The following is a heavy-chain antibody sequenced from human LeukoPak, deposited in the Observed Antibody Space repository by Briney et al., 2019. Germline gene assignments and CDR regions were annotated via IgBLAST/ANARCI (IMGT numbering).Heavy chain of an antibody. D-gene: IGHD6-13*01. J-gene: IGHJ5*02. CDR1: GFTFSSYA. CDR3: AREAAAGGWFDP. V-gene: IGHV3-30*04. Sequence: PGRSLRLSCAASGFTFSSYAMHWVRQAPGKGLEWVAVISYDGSNKYYADSVKGRFTISRDNSKNTLYLQMNSLRAEDTAVYYCAREAAAGGWFDPWGQGTLVTVSS. CDR2: ISYDGSNK.